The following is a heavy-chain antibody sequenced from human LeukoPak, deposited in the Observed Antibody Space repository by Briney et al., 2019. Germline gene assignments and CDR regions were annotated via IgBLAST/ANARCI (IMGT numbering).Heavy chain of an antibody. CDR3: ARDLYSGSYSFDY. CDR2: ISSSGSTI. J-gene: IGHJ4*02. D-gene: IGHD1-26*01. CDR1: GFTFSDYY. Sequence: KPGGSLRLSCAASGFTFSDYYMSWIRQAPGKGLEWVSYISSSGSTIYYADSVKGRFTISRDNAKNSLYLQMNSLRAEDTAVYYCARDLYSGSYSFDYWGQGTLVTVSS. V-gene: IGHV3-11*04.